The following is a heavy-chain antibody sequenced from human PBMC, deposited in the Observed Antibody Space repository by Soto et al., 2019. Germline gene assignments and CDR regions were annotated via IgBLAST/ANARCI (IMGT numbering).Heavy chain of an antibody. J-gene: IGHJ4*02. D-gene: IGHD2-2*02. CDR1: GFTFSDYA. CDR2: TSDTVRT. Sequence: GGSLTLSCIASGFTFSDYAMSWVRQAPGKGLEWVSTTSDTVRTSYAGSVKGRFTVSRDNSKNKLYLQMNSLRAEDTAVYSCAKADCSSASCYTIECWGQGTLVSVSS. V-gene: IGHV3-23*01. CDR3: AKADCSSASCYTIEC.